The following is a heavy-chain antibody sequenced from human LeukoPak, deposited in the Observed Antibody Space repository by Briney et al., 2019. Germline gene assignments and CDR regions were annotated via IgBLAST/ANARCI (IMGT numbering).Heavy chain of an antibody. Sequence: SETLSLTCTVSGDSISSSSYYWGWIRQPPGKGLEWIGNIYYSGSTYYNPSLKSRVTISVDTSKNQFSLKLSSVTAADTAVYYCARAPPKGAANNWFDPWGQGTLVTVSS. V-gene: IGHV4-39*01. J-gene: IGHJ5*02. CDR1: GDSISSSSYY. CDR2: IYYSGST. D-gene: IGHD5-18*01. CDR3: ARAPPKGAANNWFDP.